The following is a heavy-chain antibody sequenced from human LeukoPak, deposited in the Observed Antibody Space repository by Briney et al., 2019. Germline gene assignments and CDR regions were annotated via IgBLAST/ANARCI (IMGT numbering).Heavy chain of an antibody. CDR2: ISSSSSTI. CDR1: GFTFSTSG. Sequence: GGSLRLSCAASGFTFSTSGMNWVRQAPGKGLEWVSYISSSSSTIYYADSVKGRFTISRDNSKNTLYLQMNSLRAEDTAVYYCALRRSVAEVDYWGQGTLVTVSS. D-gene: IGHD6-6*01. V-gene: IGHV3-48*01. J-gene: IGHJ4*02. CDR3: ALRRSVAEVDY.